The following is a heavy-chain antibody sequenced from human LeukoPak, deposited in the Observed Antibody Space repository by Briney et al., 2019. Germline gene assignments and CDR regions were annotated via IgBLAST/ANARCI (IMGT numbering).Heavy chain of an antibody. J-gene: IGHJ5*02. CDR3: ARGRDGGNYTPLDL. Sequence: SETLSLTCTVSGGSISSYYWSWIRQPPGKGLEWIGCVSYSGNTNYNPSLKSRVTIPVDTSKNQFSLKLTSVTAADTAVYYCARGRDGGNYTPLDLWGQGTLVTVSS. CDR1: GGSISSYY. CDR2: VSYSGNT. D-gene: IGHD4-23*01. V-gene: IGHV4-59*01.